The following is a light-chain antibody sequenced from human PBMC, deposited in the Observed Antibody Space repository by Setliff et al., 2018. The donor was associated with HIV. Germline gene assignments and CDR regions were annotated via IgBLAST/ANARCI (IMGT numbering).Light chain of an antibody. CDR1: SSDVGGYNS. Sequence: QSVLTQPASVSGSPGQSITISCTGTSSDVGGYNSVSWYQQHPGKAPKFMIYEVSNRPSGVSNRFSGSKSGNTASLTISGLQAEDEADYYCSSYTSSNTLVFGTGTKVTVL. CDR3: SSYTSSNTLV. CDR2: EVS. J-gene: IGLJ1*01. V-gene: IGLV2-14*01.